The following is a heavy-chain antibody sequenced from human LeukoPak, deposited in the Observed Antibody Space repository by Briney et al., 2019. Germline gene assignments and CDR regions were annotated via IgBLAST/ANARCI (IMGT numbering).Heavy chain of an antibody. V-gene: IGHV3-13*04. Sequence: PGGSLRLSCAASGFTFSTYDMHWVRHAIGKGLEWVSGINTAGNTYYPGSVKGRFTISREDAKNSFYLQMNSLRAGDTAVYYCARGDCSGGSCSSMDVWGQGTTVTVSS. CDR2: INTAGNT. CDR3: ARGDCSGGSCSSMDV. D-gene: IGHD2-15*01. J-gene: IGHJ6*02. CDR1: GFTFSTYD.